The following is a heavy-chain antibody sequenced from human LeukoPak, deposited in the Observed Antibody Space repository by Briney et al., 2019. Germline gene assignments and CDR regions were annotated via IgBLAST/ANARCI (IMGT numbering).Heavy chain of an antibody. Sequence: GGSLRLSCAASGFTFGPYTMNWVRQAPGKGLEWVSYISSSSDTIYYADSVKGRFTISRDNAKNSLYLQMNSLRAEDTAVYYCARDLGFFDYWGQGTLVTVSS. D-gene: IGHD3-16*01. V-gene: IGHV3-48*04. CDR2: ISSSSDTI. CDR1: GFTFGPYT. J-gene: IGHJ4*02. CDR3: ARDLGFFDY.